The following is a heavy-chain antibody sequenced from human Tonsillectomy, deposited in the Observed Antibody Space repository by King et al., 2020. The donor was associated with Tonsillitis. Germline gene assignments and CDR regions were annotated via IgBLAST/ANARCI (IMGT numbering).Heavy chain of an antibody. CDR3: ARDIKFGGD. Sequence: VQLVESGGGLVQPGGSLSLSCSASGFTFSSYLMHLVRQAPGKGLVWVSRINSDGSSTSYADSVKGRFTISRDNSKNTLYLQMNSLSAEDTAVYYCARDIKFGGDWGQGTLVTVSS. CDR2: INSDGSST. CDR1: GFTFSSYL. J-gene: IGHJ4*02. D-gene: IGHD3-16*01. V-gene: IGHV3-74*01.